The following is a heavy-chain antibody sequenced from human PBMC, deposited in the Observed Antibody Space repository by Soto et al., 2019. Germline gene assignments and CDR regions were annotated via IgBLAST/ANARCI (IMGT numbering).Heavy chain of an antibody. V-gene: IGHV4-34*01. J-gene: IGHJ6*02. CDR1: GGSFSGYY. CDR2: INHSGST. Sequence: PSETLSLTCAVYGGSFSGYYWSWIRQPPGKGLEWIGEINHSGSTNYNPSLKSRVTISVDTSKNQFSLKLSSVTAADTAVYYCARHSSSWYYGRYYYYYGMDVWGQGTTVTVSS. D-gene: IGHD6-13*01. CDR3: ARHSSSWYYGRYYYYYGMDV.